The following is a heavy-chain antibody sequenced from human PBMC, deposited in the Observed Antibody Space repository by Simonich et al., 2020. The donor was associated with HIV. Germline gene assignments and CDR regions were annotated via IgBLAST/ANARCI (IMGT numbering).Heavy chain of an antibody. V-gene: IGHV4-34*01. Sequence: QVQLQQWGAGLLKPSETLSLTCAVYGGSFSGYYWSWIRQPPGKGLEWIGEINHSGSTNYNPTLKSRVNISGDTSKNQFSLKLSSVTAADTAVYYCARGFYQRLYYFDYWGQGTLVTVSS. D-gene: IGHD2-2*01. J-gene: IGHJ4*02. CDR2: INHSGST. CDR1: GGSFSGYY. CDR3: ARGFYQRLYYFDY.